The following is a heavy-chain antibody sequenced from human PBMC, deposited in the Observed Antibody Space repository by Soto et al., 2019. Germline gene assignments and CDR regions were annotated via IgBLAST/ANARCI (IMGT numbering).Heavy chain of an antibody. Sequence: PGESLKISCKGSGYSCTSYWIGWVRQMPGKGLERMGIIYPGDSDTRYSPSFQGQVTISADKSITTTYLQWSSLKASDTAIYYCASSLDTSGWHDYWGQGTLVTVS. V-gene: IGHV5-51*01. CDR3: ASSLDTSGWHDY. CDR1: GYSCTSYW. CDR2: IYPGDSDT. J-gene: IGHJ4*02. D-gene: IGHD6-19*01.